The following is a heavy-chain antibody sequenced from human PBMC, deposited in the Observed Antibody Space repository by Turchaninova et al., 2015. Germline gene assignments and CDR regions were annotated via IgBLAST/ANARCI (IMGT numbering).Heavy chain of an antibody. CDR1: GGSFSDYY. CDR3: ARTVTAAFDY. CDR2: INHSGST. V-gene: IGHV4-34*01. D-gene: IGHD6-13*01. J-gene: IGHJ4*02. Sequence: QVQLQQWGAGLLKPSETLSLACAVYGGSFSDYYWSWIRQPPGKGLEWIGEINHSGSTNYNPSLKSRVTISVDTSKNQFSLKLSSVTAADTAVYYCARTVTAAFDYWGQGTLVTVSS.